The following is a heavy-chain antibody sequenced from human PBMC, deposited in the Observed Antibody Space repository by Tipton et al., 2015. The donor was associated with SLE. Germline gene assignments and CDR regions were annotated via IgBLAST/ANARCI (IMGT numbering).Heavy chain of an antibody. Sequence: QLVQSGAELKKPGESLKISCKASGDSFTTIWIAWVRQMPGKGLEWIGMIYPGDSDTRYSPSFQGQVTISADMSTNMAFLQWSSLKASDTAMYYCARGRHNGLASFENVRWLDPWGQGTLVTVSS. CDR1: GDSFTTIW. D-gene: IGHD2-8*01. CDR2: IYPGDSDT. CDR3: ARGRHNGLASFENVRWLDP. V-gene: IGHV5-51*03. J-gene: IGHJ5*02.